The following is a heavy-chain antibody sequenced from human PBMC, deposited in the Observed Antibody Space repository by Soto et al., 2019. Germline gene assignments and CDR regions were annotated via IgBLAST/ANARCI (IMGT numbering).Heavy chain of an antibody. D-gene: IGHD3-10*01. CDR3: VRPLPSGQTHARDV. J-gene: IGHJ6*02. CDR2: ISWNSGSI. CDR1: GFTFDDYA. V-gene: IGHV3-9*01. Sequence: SLRLSCAASGFTFDDYAMHWVRQAPGKGLEWVSGISWNSGSIGYADSVKGRFTISRDNAKNSLYLQMDRLRDEDTAVYYCVRPLPSGQTHARDVWGQGTTVTVSS.